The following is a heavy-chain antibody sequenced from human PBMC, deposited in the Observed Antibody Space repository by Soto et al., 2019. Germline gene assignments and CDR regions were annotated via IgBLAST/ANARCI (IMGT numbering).Heavy chain of an antibody. CDR3: ARGGSCGPDF. CDR1: GFTFSDFW. D-gene: IGHD2-15*01. V-gene: IGHV3-7*01. CDR2: IKHDGSEK. Sequence: EVQLVESGGDLVQPGGSLRLSCAASGFTFSDFWMSWVRQAPGKGLDWVANIKHDGSEKYYVDSVEGRFTISRDNTKDSLYLQMNSLRAEDTAVYYCARGGSCGPDFWGQGTLVTVSS. J-gene: IGHJ4*02.